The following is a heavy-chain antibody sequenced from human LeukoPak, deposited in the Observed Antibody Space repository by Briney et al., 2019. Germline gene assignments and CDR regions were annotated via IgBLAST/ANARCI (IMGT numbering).Heavy chain of an antibody. D-gene: IGHD5-18*01. CDR3: ARDGGYKNYYYYMDV. J-gene: IGHJ6*03. Sequence: GGSLRLSCAASGFTFSTYSMNWVRQAPGEGLEWVSSISSSGNYIYYADSLKGRFTISRDNAKNSLYLQMNSLRAEDTAVYYCARDGGYKNYYYYMDVWGKGTTVTISS. V-gene: IGHV3-21*01. CDR1: GFTFSTYS. CDR2: ISSSGNYI.